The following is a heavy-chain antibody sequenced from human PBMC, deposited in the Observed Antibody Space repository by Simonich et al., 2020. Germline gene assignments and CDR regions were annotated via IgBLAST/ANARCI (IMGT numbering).Heavy chain of an antibody. CDR3: ARGGLVNYDILTGYHNWFDP. J-gene: IGHJ5*02. V-gene: IGHV4-34*01. D-gene: IGHD3-9*01. Sequence: QVQLQQWGAGLLKPSETLSLTCAVYGGSFSGYYWSWIRQPPGEGVEWIGEINHSGRTNHNHSLKGRVTISVDTSKNQFSRKLSSVTAADTAVDYCARGGLVNYDILTGYHNWFDPWGQGTLVTVSS. CDR2: INHSGRT. CDR1: GGSFSGYY.